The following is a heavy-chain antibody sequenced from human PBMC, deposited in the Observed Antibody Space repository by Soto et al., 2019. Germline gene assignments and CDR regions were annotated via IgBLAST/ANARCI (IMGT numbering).Heavy chain of an antibody. CDR1: GDTFTKYG. CDR2: VIPLFGTP. V-gene: IGHV1-69*13. D-gene: IGHD3-10*01. CDR3: AREFELSVSYLFDD. Sequence: SVKVSCKASGDTFTKYGISWVRQAPGQGLEWMGGVIPLFGTPNYAQRFQDRGTITADPPTTSVKLDLASLTSEETAVYFCAREFELSVSYLFDDWGQGTLITVAS. J-gene: IGHJ4*02.